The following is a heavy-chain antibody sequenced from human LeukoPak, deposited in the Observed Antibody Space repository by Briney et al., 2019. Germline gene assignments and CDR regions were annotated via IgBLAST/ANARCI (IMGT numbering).Heavy chain of an antibody. J-gene: IGHJ4*02. CDR2: IYSGGST. CDR3: ARSYSSGWYGYFDY. V-gene: IGHV3-53*01. Sequence: GGSLRLSCAASGFTLSSYGMHWVRQAPGKGLEWVSVIYSGGSTYYADSVKGRFTISRDNSKNTLYLQMNSLRAEDTAVYYCARSYSSGWYGYFDYWGQGALVTVSS. CDR1: GFTLSSYG. D-gene: IGHD6-19*01.